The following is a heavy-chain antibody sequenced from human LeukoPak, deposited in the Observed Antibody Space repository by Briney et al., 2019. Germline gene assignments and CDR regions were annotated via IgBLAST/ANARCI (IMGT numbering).Heavy chain of an antibody. CDR3: ARHQHDILTGYNY. Sequence: PSETLSLTCTVSGGSISSSSYYWGWIRQPPGKGLEWIGSIYYSGSTYYNPSLKSRVTISVDTSKNQFSLKLSSVTAADTAVYYCARHQHDILTGYNYWGQGTLVTVSS. J-gene: IGHJ4*02. CDR2: IYYSGST. D-gene: IGHD3-9*01. V-gene: IGHV4-39*01. CDR1: GGSISSSSYY.